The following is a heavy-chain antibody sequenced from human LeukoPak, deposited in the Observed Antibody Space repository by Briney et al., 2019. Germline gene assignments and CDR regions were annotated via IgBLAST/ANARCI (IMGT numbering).Heavy chain of an antibody. CDR2: IYTSGST. D-gene: IGHD3-22*01. V-gene: IGHV4-4*07. CDR1: GGSIRSYY. J-gene: IGHJ6*03. Sequence: PSETLSLTCTVSGGSIRSYYWSWIRQPAGKGLEWLGRIYTSGSTNYNPSLNSQVTMSIDTSKNQFSLKLSSVTAADTAVYYCTRGSIAYYYMDVWGKGTTVTISS. CDR3: TRGSIAYYYMDV.